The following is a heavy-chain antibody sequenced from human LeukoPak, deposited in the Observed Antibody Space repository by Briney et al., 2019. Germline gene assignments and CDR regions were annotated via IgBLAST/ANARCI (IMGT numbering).Heavy chain of an antibody. CDR2: ISYDGSNK. V-gene: IGHV3-30*18. J-gene: IGHJ4*02. D-gene: IGHD1-26*01. Sequence: PGRSLRLSCAASGFTFSSYGMHWVRQAPGKGLEWVAVISYDGSNKYYADSVKGRFTISRDNSKNTLHLQMNSLRAEDTAVYYCAKDLWELGVEDLFLDYWGQGTLVTVSS. CDR1: GFTFSSYG. CDR3: AKDLWELGVEDLFLDY.